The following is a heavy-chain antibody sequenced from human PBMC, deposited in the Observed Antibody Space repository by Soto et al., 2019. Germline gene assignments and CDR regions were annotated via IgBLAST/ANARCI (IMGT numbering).Heavy chain of an antibody. CDR3: ARGIVGRGYFGY. V-gene: IGHV4-31*03. CDR2: IYYSGTT. CDR1: GDSITSGGYF. Sequence: SETLSLTCSVSGDSITSGGYFWTWIRQHPGKGLEWIGYIYYSGTTYYNPSLKSRVTISVDTSKNQFSLKLSSMTAADTAVYFCARGIVGRGYFGYWGQGTRVTVSS. J-gene: IGHJ4*02. D-gene: IGHD1-26*01.